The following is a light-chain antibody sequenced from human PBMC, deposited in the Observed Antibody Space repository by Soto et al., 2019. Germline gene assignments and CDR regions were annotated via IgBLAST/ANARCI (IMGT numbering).Light chain of an antibody. J-gene: IGKJ3*01. V-gene: IGKV1-27*01. Sequence: DIPMTQSPSSLSASVGDRVTITCRASQGINNYVAWYQQKPGKPPKLLIYAASTLQSGVPSRFSGSGSGTYFTLIINSLQPEDVATYSCQKYSSVPVFGPGTKVDIK. CDR1: QGINNY. CDR2: AAS. CDR3: QKYSSVPV.